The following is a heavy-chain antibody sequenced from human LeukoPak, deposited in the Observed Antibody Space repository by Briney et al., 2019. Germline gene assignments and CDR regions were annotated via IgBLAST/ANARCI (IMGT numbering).Heavy chain of an antibody. V-gene: IGHV4-59*08. D-gene: IGHD3-22*01. J-gene: IGHJ3*02. CDR2: IYYSGST. Sequence: SETLSLTCTVSGGSISYYYWSWIRQPPGKGLEWIGYIYYSGSTNYNPSLKSRVTISVDTSKNQFSLKLSSVTAADTAVYYCARNDYYDSSALWAFDIWGQGSMVTVSS. CDR3: ARNDYYDSSALWAFDI. CDR1: GGSISYYY.